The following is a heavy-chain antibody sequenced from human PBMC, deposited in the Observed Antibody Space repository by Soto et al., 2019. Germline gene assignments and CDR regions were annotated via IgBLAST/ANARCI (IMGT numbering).Heavy chain of an antibody. CDR3: ASENSSSEAFDI. J-gene: IGHJ3*02. V-gene: IGHV3-33*01. Sequence: GGSLRLSCAASGFTFSSYGMHWVRQAPGKGLEWVAVIWYDGSNKYYADSVKGRFTISRDNSKNTLYLQMNSLRAEDTAVYYCASENSSSEAFDIWGKGTRLTVPS. D-gene: IGHD6-6*01. CDR2: IWYDGSNK. CDR1: GFTFSSYG.